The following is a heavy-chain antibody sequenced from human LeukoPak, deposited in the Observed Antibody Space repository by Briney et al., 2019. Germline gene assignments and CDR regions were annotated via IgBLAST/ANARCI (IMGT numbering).Heavy chain of an antibody. CDR3: ARVGVSGPHYYDSSGYYYDY. D-gene: IGHD3-22*01. V-gene: IGHV4-59*08. Sequence: PSETLSLTCTVSGGSISSYYWSWIRQPPGKGLEWIGYIYYSGSTNYNPSLKSRVTISVDTSKNQFSLKLSSVTAADTAVYYCARVGVSGPHYYDSSGYYYDYWGQGTLVTVSS. J-gene: IGHJ4*02. CDR1: GGSISSYY. CDR2: IYYSGST.